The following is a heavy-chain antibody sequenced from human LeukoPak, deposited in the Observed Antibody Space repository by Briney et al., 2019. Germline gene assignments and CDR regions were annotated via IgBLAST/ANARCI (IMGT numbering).Heavy chain of an antibody. CDR1: GLTFSSHW. D-gene: IGHD1-7*01. CDR2: ITNEGSST. V-gene: IGHV3-74*01. CDR3: ATQQGGNSAY. Sequence: GGSLRLSCAASGLTFSSHWMRWVRQAPGKGLVWVSRITNEGSSTTYADSVKGRFTISRDNAKNMLYLQVNSLRAEDTAVYYCATQQGGNSAYWGQGTLVTVSS. J-gene: IGHJ4*02.